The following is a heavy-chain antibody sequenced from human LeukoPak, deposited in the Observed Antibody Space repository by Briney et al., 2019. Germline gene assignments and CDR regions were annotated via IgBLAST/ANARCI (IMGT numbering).Heavy chain of an antibody. D-gene: IGHD3-22*01. CDR3: ALLVVTVGTPYYYYGVDV. J-gene: IGHJ6*02. Sequence: GASVKVSCKASGYTFTDYYMHWVRQAPGQGLEWMGWSNPNSGGTNYAPRCLGRVTRTRDTAISTAYMDLSRLRSDDTAVYYCALLVVTVGTPYYYYGVDVRGQGTTVTVSS. V-gene: IGHV1-2*02. CDR1: GYTFTDYY. CDR2: SNPNSGGT.